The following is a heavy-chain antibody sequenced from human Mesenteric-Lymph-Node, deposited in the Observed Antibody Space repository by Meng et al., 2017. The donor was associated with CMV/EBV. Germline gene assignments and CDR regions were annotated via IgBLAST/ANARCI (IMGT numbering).Heavy chain of an antibody. D-gene: IGHD7-27*01. CDR2: IYSGGSST. Sequence: GESLKISCGASGFTFSAYAMSWVRQAPGKGLEWVSVIYSGGSSTYYADSVKGRFTISRDNSKNTLYLQMNSLRAEDTAVYYCAKGETGKYYYYYGMDVWGQGTTVTVSS. J-gene: IGHJ6*02. CDR1: GFTFSAYA. V-gene: IGHV3-23*03. CDR3: AKGETGKYYYYYGMDV.